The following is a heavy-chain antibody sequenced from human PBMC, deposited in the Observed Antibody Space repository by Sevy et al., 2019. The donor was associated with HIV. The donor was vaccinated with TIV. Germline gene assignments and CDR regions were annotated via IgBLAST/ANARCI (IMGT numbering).Heavy chain of an antibody. CDR2: IYSGGST. CDR1: EFSVTDNY. V-gene: IGHV3-66*01. J-gene: IGHJ6*02. Sequence: GGSLRLSCAASEFSVTDNYMSWVRQAPGKGLEWVSTIYSGGSTFYADSVKGRFTISRDNSKNTLYLHMNSLRAEDTAVYYGASDRYYDASGYYYYYYGLDVWGQGTTVTVSS. CDR3: ASDRYYDASGYYYYYYGLDV. D-gene: IGHD3-22*01.